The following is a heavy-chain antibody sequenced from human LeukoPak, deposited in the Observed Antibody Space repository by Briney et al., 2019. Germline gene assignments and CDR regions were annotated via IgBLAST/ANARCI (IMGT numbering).Heavy chain of an antibody. J-gene: IGHJ4*02. Sequence: SEALSLTCTVSGGSISSYYWSWIRQLPGKGLEWIGYIYYSGSTNYNPSLKSRVTISVDTSKNQFSLKLSSVTAADTAVYYCARTMYYYGSGDSDYWGQGTLVTVSS. CDR1: GGSISSYY. V-gene: IGHV4-59*01. CDR3: ARTMYYYGSGDSDY. D-gene: IGHD3-10*01. CDR2: IYYSGST.